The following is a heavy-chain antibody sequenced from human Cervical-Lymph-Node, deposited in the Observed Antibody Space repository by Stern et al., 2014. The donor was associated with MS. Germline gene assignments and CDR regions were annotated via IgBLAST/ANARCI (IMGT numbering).Heavy chain of an antibody. CDR1: GFSLSNPRLG. CDR3: ARALYSAVRSRMDFDM. CDR2: VFANDDK. V-gene: IGHV2-26*01. D-gene: IGHD2/OR15-2a*01. J-gene: IGHJ3*02. Sequence: ESGPVLVRPTETLTLTCTVSGFSLSNPRLGVSWIRQPPGKALEWLGEVFANDDKSYSASLKNRLTISKDPAKSQVVLIMTDMDPVDTAAYYCARALYSAVRSRMDFDMWGQGTSVSVSS.